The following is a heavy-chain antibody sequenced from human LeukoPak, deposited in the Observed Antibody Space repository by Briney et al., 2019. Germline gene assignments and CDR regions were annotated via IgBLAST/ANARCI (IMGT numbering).Heavy chain of an antibody. J-gene: IGHJ4*02. CDR3: ARDQEYSGSYYRYFDY. CDR1: GGSISSGGYS. CDR2: IYQSGTT. Sequence: SETLSLTCAVSGGSISSGGYSWSWIRQPPGKGLEWIGYIYQSGTTYYSPSLMSRVTISVDRSKNQFSLKLSSVTAADTAVYYCARDQEYSGSYYRYFDYWGQGALVTVSS. D-gene: IGHD1-26*01. V-gene: IGHV4-30-2*01.